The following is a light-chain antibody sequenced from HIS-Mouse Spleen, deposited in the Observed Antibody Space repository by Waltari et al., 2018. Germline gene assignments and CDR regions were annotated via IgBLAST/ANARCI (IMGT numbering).Light chain of an antibody. V-gene: IGLV2-11*01. Sequence: QSALTPPRSVSGSPGQSVTIPCPGTSSDLGGYHYVPWYQQHPGKAPKLMIYDVSKRPSGVPDRFSGSKSGNTASLTISGRQAEDEADYYCCSYAGSYTLVFGGGTKLTVI. J-gene: IGLJ2*01. CDR2: DVS. CDR3: CSYAGSYTLV. CDR1: SSDLGGYHY.